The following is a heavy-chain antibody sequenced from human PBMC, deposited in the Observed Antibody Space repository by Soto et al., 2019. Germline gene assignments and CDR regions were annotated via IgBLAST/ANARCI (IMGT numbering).Heavy chain of an antibody. V-gene: IGHV1-46*03. CDR3: ARASYGSGSYGLGYYYYMDV. CDR1: GYTFTSYY. J-gene: IGHJ6*03. Sequence: ASVKVSCKASGYTFTSYYMHWVRQAPGQGLEWMGIINPSGGSTSYAQKFQGRVTMTRDTSTSTVYMELSSLRSEDTAVYYCARASYGSGSYGLGYYYYMDVWGKGTTVTVSS. D-gene: IGHD3-10*01. CDR2: INPSGGST.